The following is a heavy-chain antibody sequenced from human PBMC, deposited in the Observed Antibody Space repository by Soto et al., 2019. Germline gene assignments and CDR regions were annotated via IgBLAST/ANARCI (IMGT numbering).Heavy chain of an antibody. Sequence: QVQLVQSGAEVKKPGASVKVSCKASGYTFTSYAMHWVRQAPGQRLEWMGWINAGNGNTKYSQKFQGRVTITRDTSASTADMELSSLRSEDTAVYYCARDLAIAVAVYGYWGQGTLVTVSS. CDR1: GYTFTSYA. CDR3: ARDLAIAVAVYGY. V-gene: IGHV1-3*01. J-gene: IGHJ4*02. CDR2: INAGNGNT. D-gene: IGHD6-19*01.